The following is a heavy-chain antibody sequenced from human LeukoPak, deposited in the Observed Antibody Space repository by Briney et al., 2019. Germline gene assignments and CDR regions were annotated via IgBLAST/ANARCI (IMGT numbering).Heavy chain of an antibody. J-gene: IGHJ4*02. D-gene: IGHD3-3*01. CDR2: IKKKSDGATT. V-gene: IGHV3-15*01. Sequence: GGSLRLSCAASGFTFSIAWMSWVRQAPGKGLEWLGQIKKKSDGATTAYAAPVKGRFTISRDDSKNTLFLQMNSLKTEDTALYYCTWSGLKIESWGQGTLVTVSS. CDR1: GFTFSIAW. CDR3: TWSGLKIES.